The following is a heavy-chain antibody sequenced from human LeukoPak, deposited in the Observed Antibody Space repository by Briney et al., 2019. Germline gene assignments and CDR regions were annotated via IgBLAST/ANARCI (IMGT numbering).Heavy chain of an antibody. D-gene: IGHD6-19*01. J-gene: IGHJ4*02. CDR3: AKDSSGWTAFDY. Sequence: GGSLRLSCAASGFTFSSYAMSWVRQAPGKGLEWVSAISGSGGSTYYADSVKGRFTISRDNSKNTLYLQMNGLRAEDTAVYYCAKDSSGWTAFDYWGQGTLVTVSS. V-gene: IGHV3-23*01. CDR2: ISGSGGST. CDR1: GFTFSSYA.